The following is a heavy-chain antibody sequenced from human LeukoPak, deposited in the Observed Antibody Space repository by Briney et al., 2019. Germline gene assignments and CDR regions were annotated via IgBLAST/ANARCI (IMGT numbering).Heavy chain of an antibody. Sequence: ASVKVSCKASGYTFTGYYMHWVRQAPGQGLEWMGWINPNSGGTNYAQKFQGWVTMTRDTSISTAYMELSRLRSDDTAVYYCARSYSGGWDATLPAPLDYWGQGTLVTVSS. D-gene: IGHD6-19*01. CDR1: GYTFTGYY. CDR3: ARSYSGGWDATLPAPLDY. CDR2: INPNSGGT. V-gene: IGHV1-2*04. J-gene: IGHJ4*02.